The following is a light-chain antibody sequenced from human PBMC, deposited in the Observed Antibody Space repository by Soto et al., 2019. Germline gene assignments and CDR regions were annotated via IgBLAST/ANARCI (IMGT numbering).Light chain of an antibody. J-gene: IGLJ3*02. CDR3: AAWDDNLNGPL. CDR2: SDD. CDR1: NSNIGRYS. Sequence: QSVLTQPPSLSGTPGQRVTISCSGSNSNIGRYSVNLYQHFPGTAPKILIYSDDERPSGVPDRFSGSKSGTSASLAISGLQSEDEAEYYCAAWDDNLNGPLFGGGTKLTVL. V-gene: IGLV1-44*01.